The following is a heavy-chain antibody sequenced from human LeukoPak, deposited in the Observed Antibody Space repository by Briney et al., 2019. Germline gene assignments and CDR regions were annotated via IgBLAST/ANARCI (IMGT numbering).Heavy chain of an antibody. D-gene: IGHD4-23*01. CDR1: GFTFSDYY. V-gene: IGHV3-11*01. CDR3: ARERGNYDHGCWFYS. J-gene: IGHJ5*01. CDR2: ISGSSSTV. Sequence: GGSLRLSCAASGFTFSDYYMSWIRQAPGKGLEWVSYISGSSSTVYYAASVRGRFTISRDNAKNSLYLQMNSLRAEDTAVYYCARERGNYDHGCWFYSRGQGTLVTVPS.